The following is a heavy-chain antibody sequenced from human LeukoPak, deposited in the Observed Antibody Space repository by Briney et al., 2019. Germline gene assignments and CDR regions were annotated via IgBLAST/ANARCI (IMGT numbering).Heavy chain of an antibody. Sequence: ASVKVSCKASGGTFSSYAISWVRQAPGQGLEWMGRIIPIFGIANYAQKFQGRVMITADKSTSTAYMELSSLRSEDTAVYYCARDGPSYYDSSGYEYYFDYWGQGTLVTVSS. CDR2: IIPIFGIA. V-gene: IGHV1-69*04. CDR3: ARDGPSYYDSSGYEYYFDY. CDR1: GGTFSSYA. J-gene: IGHJ4*02. D-gene: IGHD3-22*01.